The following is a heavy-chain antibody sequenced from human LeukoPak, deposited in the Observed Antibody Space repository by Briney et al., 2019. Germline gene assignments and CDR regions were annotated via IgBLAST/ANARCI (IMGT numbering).Heavy chain of an antibody. D-gene: IGHD6-19*01. V-gene: IGHV3-23*01. Sequence: PGGSLRLSCAASGLTFSSYAMSWVRQAAGKELEWVSAIGGSGGGTYYAESVKGRFTISRDNSKNTLYLQVHSLRAEDTAVYYCAKRQVVGDGGFDYWGQGTLVTVSS. CDR2: IGGSGGGT. CDR3: AKRQVVGDGGFDY. CDR1: GLTFSSYA. J-gene: IGHJ4*02.